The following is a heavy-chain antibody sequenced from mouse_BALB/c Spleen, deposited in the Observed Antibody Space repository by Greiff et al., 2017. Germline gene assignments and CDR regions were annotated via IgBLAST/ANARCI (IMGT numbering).Heavy chain of an antibody. CDR3: ARVTYRYLDY. Sequence: QVQLQQSGPGLVQPSQSLSITCTVSGFSLTSYGVHWVRQSPGKGLEWLGVIWSGGSTDYNAAFISRLSISKDNSKSQVFLKMNSLQTDDTARYYCARVTYRYLDYWGQGTTLTVSS. CDR1: GFSLTSYG. CDR2: IWSGGST. J-gene: IGHJ2*01. D-gene: IGHD2-14*01. V-gene: IGHV2-2*01.